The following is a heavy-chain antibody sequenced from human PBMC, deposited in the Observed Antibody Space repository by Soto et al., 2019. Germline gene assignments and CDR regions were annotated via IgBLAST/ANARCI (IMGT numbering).Heavy chain of an antibody. CDR3: ARQEITMVRGVITVFDY. J-gene: IGHJ4*02. CDR1: GGSISSSSYY. Sequence: QLQLQESGPGLVKPSETLSLTCTVSGGSISSSSYYWGWIRQPPGKGLEWIGSIYYSGSTYYNPSLTSRVTISVDTSKNQFSLKLSSVTAADTAVYYCARQEITMVRGVITVFDYWGQGTLVTVSS. D-gene: IGHD3-10*01. V-gene: IGHV4-39*01. CDR2: IYYSGST.